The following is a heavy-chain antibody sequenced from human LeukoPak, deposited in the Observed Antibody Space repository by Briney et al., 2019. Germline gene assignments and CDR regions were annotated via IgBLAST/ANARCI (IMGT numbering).Heavy chain of an antibody. CDR1: GGSFSGYY. CDR3: ALRGYDFAISY. Sequence: SETLSLTCAVYGGSFSGYYWSWIRQPPGKGLEWIGEINHSGSTNYNPSLKSRVTISVDTSKNQFSLKLSSVTAADTAVFYCALRGYDFAISYWGQGTLVTVSS. J-gene: IGHJ4*02. D-gene: IGHD5-12*01. V-gene: IGHV4-34*01. CDR2: INHSGST.